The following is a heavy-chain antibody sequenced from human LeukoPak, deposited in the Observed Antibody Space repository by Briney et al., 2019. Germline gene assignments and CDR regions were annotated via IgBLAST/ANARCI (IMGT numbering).Heavy chain of an antibody. Sequence: GESLKISCKGSGYSFTRYWIGWVRQMPGKGLEWMGIIYPGDSDTRYSPSFQGQVTISADKSISTAYLQWSSLKASDTAMYYCARRPATATLHPRQDAFDIWGQGTMVTVSS. CDR2: IYPGDSDT. CDR3: ARRPATATLHPRQDAFDI. D-gene: IGHD2-21*02. CDR1: GYSFTRYW. V-gene: IGHV5-51*01. J-gene: IGHJ3*02.